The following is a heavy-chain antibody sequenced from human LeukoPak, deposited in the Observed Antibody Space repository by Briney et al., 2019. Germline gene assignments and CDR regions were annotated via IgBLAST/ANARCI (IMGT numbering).Heavy chain of an antibody. CDR1: GGTFSSYA. J-gene: IGHJ4*02. CDR2: IIPIFGTA. CDR3: VRLGSTSPGNWYKLFDQ. D-gene: IGHD2-2*01. V-gene: IGHV1-69*13. Sequence: ASVKVSCKASGGTFSSYAISWVRQAPGQGLEWMGGIIPIFGTANHAQKFQGRVTITADESTSTAYMELSSLRSEDTAVYYCVRLGSTSPGNWYKLFDQWGQGTLVTVSS.